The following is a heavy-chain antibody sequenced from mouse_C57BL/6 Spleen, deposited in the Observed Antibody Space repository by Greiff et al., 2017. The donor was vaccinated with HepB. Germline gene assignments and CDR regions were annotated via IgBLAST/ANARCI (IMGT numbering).Heavy chain of an antibody. CDR2: INPSNGGT. J-gene: IGHJ2*01. V-gene: IGHV1-53*01. Sequence: VQLQQPGTELVKPGASVKLSCKASGYTFTSYWMHWVKQRPGQGLEWIGNINPSNGGTNYNEKFKNKATLPVDKSSSTAYMTLSSLTSKDSAGSYCARDESSSRLYYGSYYWGQGTTLTVSS. D-gene: IGHD1-1*01. CDR3: ARDESSSRLYYGSYY. CDR1: GYTFTSYW.